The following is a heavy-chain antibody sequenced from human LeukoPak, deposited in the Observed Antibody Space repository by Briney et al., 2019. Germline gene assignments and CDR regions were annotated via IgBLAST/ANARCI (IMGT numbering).Heavy chain of an antibody. D-gene: IGHD1-1*01. CDR1: GFTFSSYV. V-gene: IGHV3-23*01. CDR3: AKATNDDQRRSPYFDY. J-gene: IGHJ4*03. Sequence: GGSLRLSCALSGFTFSSYVMSWVRQAPGKGLEWVSPISGSGGRTYYAHSVKGRFTIPIDNSKNTLYLEMNSLRAEDTAVYYCAKATNDDQRRSPYFDYWGQGTLVTVSS. CDR2: ISGSGGRT.